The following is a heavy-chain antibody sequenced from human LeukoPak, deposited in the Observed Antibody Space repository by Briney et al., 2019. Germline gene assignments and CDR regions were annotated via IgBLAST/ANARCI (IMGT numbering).Heavy chain of an antibody. CDR1: GFTFSSYA. CDR3: ARSSGWYDY. J-gene: IGHJ4*02. V-gene: IGHV3-30-3*01. CDR2: ISYDGSNK. Sequence: GGSLRLSCAASGFTFSSYAMHWVRQAPGKGLEWVAVISYDGSNKYYADSVKGRFTISRDNSKNTLYLQMNSLRAEDTAVYYCARSSGWYDYWGQGTLVTVSS. D-gene: IGHD6-19*01.